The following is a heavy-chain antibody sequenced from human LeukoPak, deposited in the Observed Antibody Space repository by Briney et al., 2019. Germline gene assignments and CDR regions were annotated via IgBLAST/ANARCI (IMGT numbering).Heavy chain of an antibody. CDR1: GFTFSSYW. J-gene: IGHJ4*02. D-gene: IGHD3-22*01. V-gene: IGHV3-74*01. Sequence: GGSLRLSCAAAGFTFSSYWMHWVRQAPGKGLAWVSRINSDGRSTSYADSVKGRFTISRDNAKNTLYLQMNSLRAEDTAVYYCARPAKPYYSDTSGYYLDYWGQGTLVTVSS. CDR2: INSDGRST. CDR3: ARPAKPYYSDTSGYYLDY.